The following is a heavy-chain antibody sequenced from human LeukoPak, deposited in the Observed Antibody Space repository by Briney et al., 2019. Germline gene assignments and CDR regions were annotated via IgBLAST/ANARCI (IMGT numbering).Heavy chain of an antibody. V-gene: IGHV3-7*01. D-gene: IGHD2-21*01. CDR3: ARDAGDDWFDP. J-gene: IGHJ5*02. CDR1: GFTFSSYW. CDR2: IKEDGSEK. Sequence: GGSLRLSCAASGFTFSSYWMSWVRQAPGKGLEWVANIKEDGSEKNYVDSVKGRFTISRDNAKNSLSLQMNSLRAEDTAVHYCARDAGDDWFDPWGQGTLVTVSS.